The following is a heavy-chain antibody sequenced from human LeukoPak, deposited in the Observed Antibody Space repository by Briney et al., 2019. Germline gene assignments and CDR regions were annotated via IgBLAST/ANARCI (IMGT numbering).Heavy chain of an antibody. D-gene: IGHD3-22*01. V-gene: IGHV4-39*07. CDR2: IYYGGST. CDR3: ARRKESRYSSGYYGGFDP. CDR1: GGSISSSSYY. J-gene: IGHJ5*02. Sequence: PSETLSLTCTVSGGSISSSSYYWGWIRQPPGKGLEWIGSIYYGGSTYYNPSLKSRVTISVDTSRNEFSLKLSSVTAADTAVYYCARRKESRYSSGYYGGFDPWGQRTLVTVSS.